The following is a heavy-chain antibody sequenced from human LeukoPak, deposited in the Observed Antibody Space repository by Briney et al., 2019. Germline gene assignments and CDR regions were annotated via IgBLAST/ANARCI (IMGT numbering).Heavy chain of an antibody. V-gene: IGHV1-46*01. J-gene: IGHJ6*02. Sequence: GASVKVSCKASGYTFTSYYMHWVRQAPGQGLEWMGIINPSGGSTSYAQKFQGRVTMTRDTSTSTVYMELSSLRSEDTAVYYCARDQANPYYDFWSGPPGYYGMDVWGQGTTVTVSS. CDR3: ARDQANPYYDFWSGPPGYYGMDV. CDR2: INPSGGST. CDR1: GYTFTSYY. D-gene: IGHD3-3*01.